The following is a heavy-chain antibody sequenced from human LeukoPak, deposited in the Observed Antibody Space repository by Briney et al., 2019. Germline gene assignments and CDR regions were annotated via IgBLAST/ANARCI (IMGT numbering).Heavy chain of an antibody. J-gene: IGHJ5*02. V-gene: IGHV1-18*01. D-gene: IGHD4-11*01. Sequence: ASVKVSCKASGYTFTSYGISWVRQAPGRGLEWMGWISAYNGNTNYAQKLQGRVTMTTDTSTSTAYMELRSLRSDDTAVYYCARVMTTVTTNWFDPWGQGTLVTVSS. CDR3: ARVMTTVTTNWFDP. CDR1: GYTFTSYG. CDR2: ISAYNGNT.